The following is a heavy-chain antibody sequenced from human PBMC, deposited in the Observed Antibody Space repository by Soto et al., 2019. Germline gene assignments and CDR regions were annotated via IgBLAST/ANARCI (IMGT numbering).Heavy chain of an antibody. V-gene: IGHV3-11*01. D-gene: IGHD1-1*01. CDR2: ISSSGSTI. J-gene: IGHJ6*02. CDR1: GFTFSDYY. Sequence: GGSLRLSCAASGFTFSDYYMSWIRQAPGKGLEWVSYISSSGSTIYYADSVKGRFTISRDNAKNSLYLQMNSLRAEDTAVYYCARDSNWNTPYYYYYGMDVWGQGTTVTVSS. CDR3: ARDSNWNTPYYYYYGMDV.